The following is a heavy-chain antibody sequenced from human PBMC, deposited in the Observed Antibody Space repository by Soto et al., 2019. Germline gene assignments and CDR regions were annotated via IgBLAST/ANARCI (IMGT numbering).Heavy chain of an antibody. V-gene: IGHV4-31*03. D-gene: IGHD3-10*01. CDR3: ARTGLGVRAFDY. Sequence: QVQLQESGPGLVKPSQTLSLTCTVSGGSISSGGYYWSWIRQHPGKGLEWIGYIYYSGSTYYNPSIKSRVTTSVDTSKNPFSLKLSSVTAADTAVYYCARTGLGVRAFDYWGQGTLVTVSS. CDR1: GGSISSGGYY. J-gene: IGHJ4*02. CDR2: IYYSGST.